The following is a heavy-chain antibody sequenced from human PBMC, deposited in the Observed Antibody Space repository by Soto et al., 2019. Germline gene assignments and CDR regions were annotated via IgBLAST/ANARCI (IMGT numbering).Heavy chain of an antibody. CDR2: IYNDGTT. J-gene: IGHJ6*02. CDR1: GLSVRNTY. D-gene: IGHD3-10*01. V-gene: IGHV3-53*01. CDR3: VRPLPSGRNYGMDV. Sequence: EVQLVESGGGLIQPGGSLRLPCTASGLSVRNTYMSWVRQAPGMGLEWVSVIYNDGTTYSADSVKGRFTISRDTSKNTLSLQMDSLRAEDPAVYYCVRPLPSGRNYGMDVWGQGTTVTVSS.